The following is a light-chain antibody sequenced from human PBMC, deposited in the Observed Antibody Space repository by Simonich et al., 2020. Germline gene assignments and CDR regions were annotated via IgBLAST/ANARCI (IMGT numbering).Light chain of an antibody. CDR3: MQSIQLPQT. CDR2: EVS. V-gene: IGKV3-11*01. CDR1: QSVSSY. Sequence: EIVLTQSPATLSLSPGERATLSCRASQSVSSYLAWYQQKPGQSPQLLIYEVSNRFSGVPDRFSGSGSGTDFTLKISRVEAEDVGVYYCMQSIQLPQTFGQGTKLEIK. J-gene: IGKJ2*01.